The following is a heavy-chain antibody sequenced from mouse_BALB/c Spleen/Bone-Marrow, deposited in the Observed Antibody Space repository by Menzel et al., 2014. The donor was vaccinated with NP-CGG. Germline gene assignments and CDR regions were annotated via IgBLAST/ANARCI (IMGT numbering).Heavy chain of an antibody. CDR1: GFSITSDYA. CDR2: ITYSVST. Sequence: EVQLQQSGPGLVKPSQSLSLTCTVTGFSITSDYAWYWIRQLPENKQGWMGFITYSVSTSYNPSLKSRISITRDASKNQFFLQLNSVTTEDTATYYCARSVVATRYFDYWGQGATLTVSS. V-gene: IGHV3-2*02. CDR3: ARSVVATRYFDY. J-gene: IGHJ2*01. D-gene: IGHD1-1*01.